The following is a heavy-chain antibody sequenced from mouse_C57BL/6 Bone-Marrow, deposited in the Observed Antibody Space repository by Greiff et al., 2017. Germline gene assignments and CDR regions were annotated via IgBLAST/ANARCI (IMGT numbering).Heavy chain of an antibody. J-gene: IGHJ1*03. CDR2: ISNLAYSI. CDR3: ARRGGSSYVRYFDV. D-gene: IGHD1-1*01. Sequence: EVQVVESGGGLVQPGGSLKLSCAASGFTFSDYGMAWVRQAPRKGPEWVAFISNLAYSIYYADTVTGRFTISRENAKNTLYLEMSSLRSEDTAMYYCARRGGSSYVRYFDVWGTGTTVTVSS. V-gene: IGHV5-15*01. CDR1: GFTFSDYG.